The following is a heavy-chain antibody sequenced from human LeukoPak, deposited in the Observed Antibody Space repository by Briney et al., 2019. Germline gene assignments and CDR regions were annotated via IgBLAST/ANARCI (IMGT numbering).Heavy chain of an antibody. D-gene: IGHD3-3*01. CDR1: GYTFTSYD. J-gene: IGHJ4*02. CDR3: ARGIFGNYGSEIGY. V-gene: IGHV1-8*03. Sequence: ASVKVSCKASGYTFTSYDINWVRQATGQGLEWMGWMNPNNGKTGYAQKFQGRVTITRNTSISTVFMELSSLRSEDTAVYYCARGIFGNYGSEIGYWGQGTLVTVSS. CDR2: MNPNNGKT.